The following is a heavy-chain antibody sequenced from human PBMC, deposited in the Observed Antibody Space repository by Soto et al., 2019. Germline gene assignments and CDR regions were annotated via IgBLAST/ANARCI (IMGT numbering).Heavy chain of an antibody. CDR3: VRCYCSVGSCYACWHFDF. CDR1: GYTFNSYA. V-gene: IGHV1-18*01. CDR2: ISPATGDT. Sequence: QVQLVQSGGEVKKPGASVKVSCQASGYTFNSYAISWVRQAPGQGLEWMGWISPATGDTDQAQDFQDRVIMTLDISPHTAYMELRSLRSDDTAVYYCVRCYCSVGSCYACWHFDFWGRGTLVTVSS. D-gene: IGHD2-15*01. J-gene: IGHJ5*01.